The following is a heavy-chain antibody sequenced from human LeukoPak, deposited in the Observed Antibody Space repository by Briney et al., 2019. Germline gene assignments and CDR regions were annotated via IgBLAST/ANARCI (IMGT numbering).Heavy chain of an antibody. CDR1: GFTFSGCS. Sequence: PGGSLRLSCAASGFTFSGCSMIWVRQAPGKGLEWVSYISSSSGTIYYADSVKGRFTISRDNAKNSLYLQMNSLRAADTAVYYCATVRPPSDYWGQGTLVTVSS. CDR2: ISSSSGTI. V-gene: IGHV3-48*01. J-gene: IGHJ4*02. D-gene: IGHD2-2*01. CDR3: ATVRPPSDY.